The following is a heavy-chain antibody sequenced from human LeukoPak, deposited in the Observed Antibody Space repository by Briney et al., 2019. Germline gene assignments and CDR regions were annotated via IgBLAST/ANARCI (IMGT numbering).Heavy chain of an antibody. J-gene: IGHJ4*02. CDR2: INHSGST. CDR1: GGSFSGYY. Sequence: PSETLSLTCAVYGGSFSGYYWSWIRQPPGKGLEWIGEINHSGSTNYNPSLKSRVTISVDTSKNQFSLKLSSVTAADTAVYYCARDRGYYYDSSGYYHASHFDYWGQGTLVTVSS. D-gene: IGHD3-22*01. CDR3: ARDRGYYYDSSGYYHASHFDY. V-gene: IGHV4-34*01.